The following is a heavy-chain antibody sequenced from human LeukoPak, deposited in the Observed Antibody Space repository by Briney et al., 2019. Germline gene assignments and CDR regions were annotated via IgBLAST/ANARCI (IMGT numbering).Heavy chain of an antibody. CDR1: GGSISSYY. CDR3: ARHFDWNYGWFDP. CDR2: IYTSGST. D-gene: IGHD1-7*01. V-gene: IGHV4-4*09. J-gene: IGHJ5*02. Sequence: SETLSLTCTVSGGSISSYYWSWIRQPPGKGLEWIGYIYTSGSTNYNPPLKSRVTISVDTSKNQFSLKLSSVTAADTAVYYCARHFDWNYGWFDPWGQGTLVTVSS.